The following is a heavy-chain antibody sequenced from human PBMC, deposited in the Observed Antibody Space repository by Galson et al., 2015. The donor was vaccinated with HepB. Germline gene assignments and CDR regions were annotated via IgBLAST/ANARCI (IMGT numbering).Heavy chain of an antibody. CDR3: ASWGYCSGGSCYRPPHY. V-gene: IGHV1-69*04. CDR2: IIPILGIA. D-gene: IGHD2-15*01. Sequence: SVKVSCKASGGTFSSYAISWVRQAPGQGLEWMGRIIPILGIANYAQKFQGRVTITADKSTSTAYMELSSLRSEDTAVYYCASWGYCSGGSCYRPPHYWGQGTLVTVSS. CDR1: GGTFSSYA. J-gene: IGHJ4*02.